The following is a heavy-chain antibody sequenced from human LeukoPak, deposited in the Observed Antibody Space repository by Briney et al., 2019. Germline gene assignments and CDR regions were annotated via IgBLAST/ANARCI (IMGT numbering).Heavy chain of an antibody. D-gene: IGHD3-22*01. J-gene: IGHJ4*02. CDR1: GFTFSSYW. CDR2: IKQDGSEK. V-gene: IGHV3-7*01. CDR3: ARLKRNGYYDSSGYYYYDY. Sequence: GGSLRLSCAASGFTFSSYWMSWVRQAPGKGLEWVANIKQDGSEKYYVDSVKGRFTISRDNAKNSLYLQMNSLRAEDTAVYYCARLKRNGYYDSSGYYYYDYWGQGTLVTVSS.